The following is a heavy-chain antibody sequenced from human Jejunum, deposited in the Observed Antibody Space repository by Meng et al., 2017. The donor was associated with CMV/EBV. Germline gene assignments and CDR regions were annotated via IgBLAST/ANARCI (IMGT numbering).Heavy chain of an antibody. CDR3: ASNLGQWLNWFDP. J-gene: IGHJ5*02. CDR2: ITSSGDRT. V-gene: IGHV3-48*03. Sequence: SGFNFSNYEMSWVRQAQRKGLEWLSYITSSGDRTYYAESVKGRFTISRDNAKNSLYLQMNSLRAEDTAVYYCASNLGQWLNWFDPWGQGTLVTVSS. D-gene: IGHD5-12*01. CDR1: GFNFSNYE.